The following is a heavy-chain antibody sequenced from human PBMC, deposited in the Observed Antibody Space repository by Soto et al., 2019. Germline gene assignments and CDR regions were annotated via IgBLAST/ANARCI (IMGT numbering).Heavy chain of an antibody. CDR1: GYTFTSYG. CDR3: ARDTVVLPAANNWFDP. V-gene: IGHV1-18*01. Sequence: QVQLVQSGAEVKKPGASVKVSCKASGYTFTSYGISWVRQAPGQGLEWMGWISAYNGNTNYAQKIQGRVTMTTDTSTSTAYMELRSLRSDDTAVYYCARDTVVLPAANNWFDPWGQGTLVTVSS. D-gene: IGHD2-2*01. J-gene: IGHJ5*02. CDR2: ISAYNGNT.